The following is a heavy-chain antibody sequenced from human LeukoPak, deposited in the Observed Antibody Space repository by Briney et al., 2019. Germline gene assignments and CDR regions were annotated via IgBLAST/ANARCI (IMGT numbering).Heavy chain of an antibody. Sequence: SETLSLTCTVSGGSVSSGSYYWSWIRQPPGKGLEWIGYIYYSGSTNYNPSLKSRVTISVDTSKSQFSLRLSSVTAADTAVYYCARDDASSSSFDYWGQGTLVTVSS. V-gene: IGHV4-61*01. CDR2: IYYSGST. J-gene: IGHJ4*02. CDR1: GGSVSSGSYY. CDR3: ARDDASSSSFDY. D-gene: IGHD6-6*01.